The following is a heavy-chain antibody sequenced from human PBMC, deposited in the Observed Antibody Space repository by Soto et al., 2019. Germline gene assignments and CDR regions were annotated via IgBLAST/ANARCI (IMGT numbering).Heavy chain of an antibody. J-gene: IGHJ6*03. V-gene: IGHV3-33*01. CDR1: GFTFSSYG. Sequence: QVQLVESGGGVVQPGRSLRLSCAASGFTFSSYGMHWGRQAQGKGLEWVAVIWYDGSNKYYADSVKGRFTISRDNSKNTLYLQMNSLRAEDTAVYYCARQQLGNYYYYYYMDVWGKGTTVTVSS. CDR3: ARQQLGNYYYYYYMDV. D-gene: IGHD6-6*01. CDR2: IWYDGSNK.